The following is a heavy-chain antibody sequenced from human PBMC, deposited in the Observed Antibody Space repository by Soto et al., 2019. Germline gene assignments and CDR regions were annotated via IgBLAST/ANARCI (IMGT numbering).Heavy chain of an antibody. V-gene: IGHV3-23*01. J-gene: IGHJ6*03. CDR3: ASFSGAARPSLYYYYYMDV. CDR1: GFTFSSYA. Sequence: GGSLRLSCAASGFTFSSYAMSWVRQAPGKGLEWVSAISGSGGSTYYADSVKGRFTISRDNSKNTLYLQMNSLRAEDTAVYYCASFSGAARPSLYYYYYMDVWGKGTTVTVSS. CDR2: ISGSGGST. D-gene: IGHD6-6*01.